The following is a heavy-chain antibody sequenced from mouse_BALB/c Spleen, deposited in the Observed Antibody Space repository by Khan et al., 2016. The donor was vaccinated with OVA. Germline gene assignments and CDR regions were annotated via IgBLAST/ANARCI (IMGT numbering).Heavy chain of an antibody. CDR3: LQSPFYYGGAYEGFDY. CDR2: ISPNSDGS. Sequence: EVQLQESGPELVKPGASVKMSCKASGYTFTSYVMHWVKQKPRQGLEWIGYISPNSDGSKYNEKFRGKATLTSDKSSSTAYMELSSLTSEDSAVYYCLQSPFYYGGAYEGFDYWGQGTLVTVSA. D-gene: IGHD1-1*02. J-gene: IGHJ3*01. V-gene: IGHV1S136*01. CDR1: GYTFTSYV.